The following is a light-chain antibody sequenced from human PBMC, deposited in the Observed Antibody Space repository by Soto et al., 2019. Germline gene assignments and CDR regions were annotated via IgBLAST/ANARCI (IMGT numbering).Light chain of an antibody. Sequence: EIVLTQSPGTLSLSPGERATLSCRSSQSVSSSYLDWYQQKPGQAPRLLIYDVSSRATGMPDRFSGSGSGTDFTLTISRLEPEDVAVYYCQQYGSSTTFGQGTKVEIK. V-gene: IGKV3-20*01. CDR3: QQYGSSTT. J-gene: IGKJ1*01. CDR2: DVS. CDR1: QSVSSSY.